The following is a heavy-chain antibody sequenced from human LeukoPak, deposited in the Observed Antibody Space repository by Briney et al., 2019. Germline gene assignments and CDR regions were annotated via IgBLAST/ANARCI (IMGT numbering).Heavy chain of an antibody. V-gene: IGHV1-2*02. CDR3: ARGGGYYDFWSGYYAD. CDR1: GYTFTGYY. D-gene: IGHD3-3*01. Sequence: ASVKVSCKASGYTFTGYYMHWVRQAPGQGLEWMGWINPNSGGTNYAQKFQGRVTMTGDTSISTAYMELSRLRSDDTAVYYCARGGGYYDFWSGYYADWGQGTLVTVSS. CDR2: INPNSGGT. J-gene: IGHJ4*02.